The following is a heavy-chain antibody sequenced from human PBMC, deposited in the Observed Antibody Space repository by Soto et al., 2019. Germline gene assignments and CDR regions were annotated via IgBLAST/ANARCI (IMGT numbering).Heavy chain of an antibody. V-gene: IGHV4-59*01. Sequence: SETLSLTCTVSGGSISSYYWSWIRQPPGKGLEWIGYIYYSGSTNYNPSLKSRVTISVDTSKNQFSLKLSSVTAADTAVYYCARISYGDFLLDYWGQGTLVTVSS. J-gene: IGHJ4*02. D-gene: IGHD4-17*01. CDR2: IYYSGST. CDR3: ARISYGDFLLDY. CDR1: GGSISSYY.